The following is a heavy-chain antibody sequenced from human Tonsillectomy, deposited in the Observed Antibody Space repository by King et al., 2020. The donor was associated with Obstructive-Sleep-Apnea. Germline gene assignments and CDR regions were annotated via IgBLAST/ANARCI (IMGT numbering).Heavy chain of an antibody. CDR2: IFYSGNT. CDR3: ATRDVHRVMVAFDY. V-gene: IGHV4-31*03. J-gene: IGHJ4*02. Sequence: VQLQESGPGLVKPSQTLSLTCTVSGCSISSGGYYWSWIPQHPGKGLEGIGYIFYSGNTYYNPSLQSRVTMAVDTSKNQFSLKLSSVTAADTAVYYCATRDVHRVMVAFDYWGQGTLVTVSS. D-gene: IGHD5-18*01. CDR1: GCSISSGGYY.